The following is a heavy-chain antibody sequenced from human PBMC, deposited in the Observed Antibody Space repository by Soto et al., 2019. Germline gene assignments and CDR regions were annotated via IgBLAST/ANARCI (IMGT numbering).Heavy chain of an antibody. CDR1: GFTFSSYG. J-gene: IGHJ6*03. CDR3: ARKYYIWARYYYYMDV. CDR2: IWYDGSNK. Sequence: QVQLVESGGGVVQPGRSLRLSCAASGFTFSSYGMHWVRQAPGKGLEWVAVIWYDGSNKYDADSVQGRFTISRDNSKNTLYLQMNSLRAEDTAVYYCARKYYIWARYYYYMDVWGKGTTVTVSS. D-gene: IGHD3-10*02. V-gene: IGHV3-33*01.